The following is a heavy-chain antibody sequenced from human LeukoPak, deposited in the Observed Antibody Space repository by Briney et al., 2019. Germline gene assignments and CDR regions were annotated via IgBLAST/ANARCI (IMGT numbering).Heavy chain of an antibody. CDR2: ISYDGTKT. Sequence: GGSLRLSCAPSGFTFSSSNMHWVRQSPGKGLEWVALISYDGTKTYYAESVKGRFTISSDNSKNTLFLQMNSLSAEDTAIYYCEREWFGESNWGQGTLVTVSS. D-gene: IGHD3-10*01. V-gene: IGHV3-30*04. J-gene: IGHJ4*02. CDR1: GFTFSSSN. CDR3: EREWFGESN.